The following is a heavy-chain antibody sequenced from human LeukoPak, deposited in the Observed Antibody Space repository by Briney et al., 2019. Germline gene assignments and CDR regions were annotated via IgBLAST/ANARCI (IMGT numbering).Heavy chain of an antibody. CDR3: ASAPRQASIGGLDY. J-gene: IGHJ4*02. CDR2: IYYTGAT. CDR1: GGSITSSTYY. D-gene: IGHD3-16*01. Sequence: PSETLSLTCTVSGGSITSSTYYWGWIRQPPGKGLELIGAIYYTGATYYNPSLRSRVTVSVDTSKNHFSLNLRSVTAADPALYYCASAPRQASIGGLDYWGQGTLVTVSS. V-gene: IGHV4-39*02.